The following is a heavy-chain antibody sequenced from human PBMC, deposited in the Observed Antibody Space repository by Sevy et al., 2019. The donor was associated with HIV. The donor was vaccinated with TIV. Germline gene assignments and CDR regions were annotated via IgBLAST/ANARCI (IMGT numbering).Heavy chain of an antibody. D-gene: IGHD4-17*01. CDR3: ARDLPPSATTVAHFDY. V-gene: IGHV3-48*03. Sequence: GGSLRLSCTASGFMFSSYEMNWVRQAPGKGLEWISYISYSGSSTYYSDSVKGPFTISRDTAKNTLYLQMNSLRAEYTAVYYCARDLPPSATTVAHFDYWGQGTLVTVSS. J-gene: IGHJ4*02. CDR1: GFMFSSYE. CDR2: ISYSGSST.